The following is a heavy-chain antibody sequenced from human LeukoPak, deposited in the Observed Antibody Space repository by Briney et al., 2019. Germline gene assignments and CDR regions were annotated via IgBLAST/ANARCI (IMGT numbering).Heavy chain of an antibody. D-gene: IGHD2-2*01. CDR2: IYSGGSM. CDR3: ASSPPYCSSTNCYANY. CDR1: GFTVSSNY. J-gene: IGHJ4*02. V-gene: IGHV3-53*01. Sequence: PGGSLRLSCAASGFTVSSNYMSWVRQAPGKGLEWVSLIYSGGSMYYADSVKGRFTISRDNAKNSLYLQMSSLRAEDTAVYYCASSPPYCSSTNCYANYWGQGTLVTVSS.